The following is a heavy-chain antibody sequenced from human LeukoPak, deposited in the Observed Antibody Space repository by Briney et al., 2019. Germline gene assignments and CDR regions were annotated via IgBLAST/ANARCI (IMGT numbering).Heavy chain of an antibody. V-gene: IGHV1-2*02. CDR3: ASSLWDLGLVYYMDV. CDR2: INPNINGT. J-gene: IGHJ6*03. Sequence: ASVKVSCKASGYTFTGYYIHWVRQAPGQGLEWMGWINPNINGTNYAQKFQDRVTMTGDRSISTAYMELSRLRSDDTAVYYCASSLWDLGLVYYMDVWGKGTTVTVSS. D-gene: IGHD3-3*01. CDR1: GYTFTGYY.